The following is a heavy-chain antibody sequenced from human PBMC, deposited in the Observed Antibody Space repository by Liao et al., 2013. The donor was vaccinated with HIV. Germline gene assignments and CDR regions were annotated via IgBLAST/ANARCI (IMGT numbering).Heavy chain of an antibody. D-gene: IGHD3-22*01. CDR3: ARRKRYYYDSSGPSNFDY. V-gene: IGHV4-34*01. Sequence: QVQLQQWGAGLLKPSETLSLTCAVYGGSFSGYYWSWIRQPPGKGREWIGKVNHSGSTNYNPSLKSRVTISVDTSKNQFSLKLSSVTAADTAVYYCARRKRYYYDSSGPSNFDYWGQGTLVTVSS. J-gene: IGHJ4*02. CDR2: VNHSGST. CDR1: GGSFSGYY.